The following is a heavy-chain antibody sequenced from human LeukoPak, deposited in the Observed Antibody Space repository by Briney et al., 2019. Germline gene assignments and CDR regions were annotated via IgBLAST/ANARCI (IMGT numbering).Heavy chain of an antibody. D-gene: IGHD4-23*01. Sequence: GGSLRLSCAASGFTFSSYEMNWVRQAPGKGLEWVSYISSSGSTIYYADSVKGRFTISRDNAKNSLYLQMNSLRAEDTAVYYCARVPRWYVIDYWGQGTLVTASS. CDR3: ARVPRWYVIDY. V-gene: IGHV3-48*03. CDR2: ISSSGSTI. CDR1: GFTFSSYE. J-gene: IGHJ4*02.